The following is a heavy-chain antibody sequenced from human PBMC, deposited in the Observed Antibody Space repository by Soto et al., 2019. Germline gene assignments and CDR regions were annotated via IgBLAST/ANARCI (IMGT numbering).Heavy chain of an antibody. CDR2: VHHSGNT. Sequence: QVQLQESGTGLVKPAGTLSLTCAVSGASISSHHWWQWVRQAPGKGLEWIGEVHHSGNTNHNPSLKGRLTVLVDKSRNQCSLDLRAVNDADTAVYFCARGPDLAGLRPSGYFPHWGQGSLITVSS. J-gene: IGHJ1*01. V-gene: IGHV4-4*01. D-gene: IGHD4-17*01. CDR1: GASISSHHW. CDR3: ARGPDLAGLRPSGYFPH.